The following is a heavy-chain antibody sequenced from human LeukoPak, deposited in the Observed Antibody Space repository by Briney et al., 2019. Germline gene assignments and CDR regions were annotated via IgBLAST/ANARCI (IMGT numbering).Heavy chain of an antibody. CDR2: IIPIFGTA. J-gene: IGHJ5*02. Sequence: SVKVSCKASGGTFSSYAISWVRQAPGQGLEWMGGIIPIFGTANYAQNFQGRVTITTDESTSTAYMELSSLRSEDTAVYYCAREASIVVVPAAIFDWFDPWGQGTLVTVSS. D-gene: IGHD2-2*02. V-gene: IGHV1-69*05. CDR3: AREASIVVVPAAIFDWFDP. CDR1: GGTFSSYA.